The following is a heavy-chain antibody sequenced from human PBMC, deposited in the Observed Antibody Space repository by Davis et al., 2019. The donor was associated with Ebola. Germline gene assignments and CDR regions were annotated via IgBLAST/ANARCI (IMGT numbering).Heavy chain of an antibody. D-gene: IGHD1-14*01. V-gene: IGHV4-34*01. CDR2: TNQSGST. CDR3: ARGHRNNPVY. Sequence: PSETLSLTCAVYGGSFSGYYWSWIRQPPGQGLEWIGETNQSGSTSYNPSLGSRVTLSVDTSKNQFSLRLSSVTAADTAVYYCARGHRNNPVYWGQGTLVTVSS. CDR1: GGSFSGYY. J-gene: IGHJ4*02.